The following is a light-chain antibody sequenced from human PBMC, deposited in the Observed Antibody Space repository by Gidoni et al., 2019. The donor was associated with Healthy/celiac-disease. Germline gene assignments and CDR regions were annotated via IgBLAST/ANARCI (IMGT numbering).Light chain of an antibody. Sequence: QSALTQPASVSGSPGQSITISCTGTSSDVGGYNYVSWYQQHPGKARKLMIYDVSNRPSGVSNRFSGSKSGNTASLTISGLQAEDEADYYCSSYTSSSRVFGGGTKLTVL. CDR2: DVS. CDR1: SSDVGGYNY. J-gene: IGLJ3*02. CDR3: SSYTSSSRV. V-gene: IGLV2-14*03.